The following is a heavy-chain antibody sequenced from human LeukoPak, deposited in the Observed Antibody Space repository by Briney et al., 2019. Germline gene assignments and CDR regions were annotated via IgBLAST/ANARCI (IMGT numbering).Heavy chain of an antibody. CDR2: IYTSGST. CDR3: ARVSAAGFPFDY. J-gene: IGHJ4*02. V-gene: IGHV4-4*07. CDR1: GGFISSYY. Sequence: SETLSLTCTVSGGFISSYYWSWIRQPAGKGLEWIGRIYTSGSTNYNPSLKSRVTMSVDTSKNQFSLKLSSVTAADTAVYYCARVSAAGFPFDYWGQGTLVTVSP. D-gene: IGHD6-13*01.